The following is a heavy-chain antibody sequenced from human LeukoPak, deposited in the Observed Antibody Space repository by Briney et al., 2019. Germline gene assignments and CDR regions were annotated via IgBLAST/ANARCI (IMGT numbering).Heavy chain of an antibody. CDR3: ARVGSGILDY. V-gene: IGHV4-61*02. CDR2: IYTSGST. D-gene: IGHD3-10*01. Sequence: SETLSLTCTVSGYSISSGYYWGWIRQPAGKGLEWIGRIYTSGSTNYNPSLKSRVTISVDTSKNQFSLKLSSVTAADTAVYYCARVGSGILDYWGQGTLVTVSS. CDR1: GYSISSGYY. J-gene: IGHJ4*02.